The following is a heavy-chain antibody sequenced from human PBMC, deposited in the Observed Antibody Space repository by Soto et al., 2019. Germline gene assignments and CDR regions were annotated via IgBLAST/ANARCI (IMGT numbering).Heavy chain of an antibody. D-gene: IGHD3-10*01. V-gene: IGHV1-3*01. CDR2: INAGNGNT. CDR3: AGDSGVTMVRGRSGYFDY. J-gene: IGHJ4*02. Sequence: QVQLVQSGAEVKKPGASVKVSCKASGYTFTSYAMHWVRQAPGQRLEWMGWINAGNGNTKYSQKFQGRVTITRDTSASTAYMELSSLRSEDTAVYYCAGDSGVTMVRGRSGYFDYWGQGTLVTVSS. CDR1: GYTFTSYA.